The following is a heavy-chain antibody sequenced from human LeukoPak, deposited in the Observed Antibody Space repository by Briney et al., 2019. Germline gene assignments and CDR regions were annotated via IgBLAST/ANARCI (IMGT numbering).Heavy chain of an antibody. CDR1: GGSISSYY. CDR3: ARGHDFDY. V-gene: IGHV4-59*08. Sequence: SETLSLTCTVSGGSISSYYWSWIRQPPGKGLEWIGYIYDSWSTNHNPSLKSRVTMSVDTSKNHLSLTLSSVSAADTAMYYCARGHDFDYWGQGTLVTVSS. CDR2: IYDSWST. J-gene: IGHJ4*02.